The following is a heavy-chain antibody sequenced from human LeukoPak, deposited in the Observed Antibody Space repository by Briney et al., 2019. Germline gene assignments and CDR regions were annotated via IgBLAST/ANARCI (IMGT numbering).Heavy chain of an antibody. D-gene: IGHD3/OR15-3a*01. CDR3: TTDPGDWPDY. CDR1: GSTFTNAW. CDR2: IKNKNDGGAT. Sequence: AGGSLRLSCAASGSTFTNAWMSWVRQAPGKGLEWDGRIKNKNDGGATDYAAPVKGRFSISRDDSKSTLDLQMNSLKSEDTAVYYCTTDPGDWPDYWGQGTLVTVSS. V-gene: IGHV3-15*01. J-gene: IGHJ4*02.